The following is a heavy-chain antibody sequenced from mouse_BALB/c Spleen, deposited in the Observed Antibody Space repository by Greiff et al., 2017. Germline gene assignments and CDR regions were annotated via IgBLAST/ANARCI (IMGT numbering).Heavy chain of an antibody. CDR2: IWGGGST. D-gene: IGHD1-1*01. CDR3: ASAPHYYGSSYLYWYFDV. V-gene: IGHV2-6-4*01. CDR1: GFSLSRYS. J-gene: IGHJ1*01. Sequence: QVQLQQSGPGLVAPSQSLSITCTVSGFSLSRYSVHWVRQPPGKGLEWLGMIWGGGSTDYNSALKSRLSISKDNSKSQVFLKMNSLQTDDTAMYYCASAPHYYGSSYLYWYFDVWGAGTTVTVSS.